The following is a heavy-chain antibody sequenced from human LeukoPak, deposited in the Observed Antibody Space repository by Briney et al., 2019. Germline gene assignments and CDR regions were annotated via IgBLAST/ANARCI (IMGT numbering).Heavy chain of an antibody. CDR1: GFNFGMYA. CDR2: XXXQCVRT. Sequence: GGSLRLSCAASGFNFGMYAMXXVXXAPXXXXXXXXXXXXQCVRTYYAESVKGPFTISRDNSNNTLFLQMSSLRAEDTAIYFCAKESSPNICGVPIPRLDSWGQGTRLT. V-gene: IGHV3-23*01. J-gene: IGHJ4*02. D-gene: IGHD3-3*02. CDR3: AKESSPNICGVPIPRLDS.